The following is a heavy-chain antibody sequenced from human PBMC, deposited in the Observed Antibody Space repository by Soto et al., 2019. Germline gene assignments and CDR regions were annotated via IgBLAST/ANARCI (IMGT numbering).Heavy chain of an antibody. CDR3: AKDLSSRWTLDY. V-gene: IGHV3-30*18. J-gene: IGHJ4*02. CDR1: GFTFSSYG. CDR2: ISHDGSNK. D-gene: IGHD6-13*01. Sequence: QVQLVESGGGVVQPGRSLRLSCAASGFTFSSYGMHWVRQAPGKGLEWVAVISHDGSNKYYADSVKGRFTISRDKSKNTLYLQMNSLRTEDTAVYYCAKDLSSRWTLDYWGQGTLVTVSS.